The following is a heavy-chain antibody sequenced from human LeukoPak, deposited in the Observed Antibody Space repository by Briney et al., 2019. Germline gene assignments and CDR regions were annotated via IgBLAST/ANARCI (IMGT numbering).Heavy chain of an antibody. V-gene: IGHV3-73*01. J-gene: IGHJ6*02. CDR3: NRGSLTGYYYGMDV. CDR2: IRGKANSDAT. Sequence: QSGGSLRLSCAASGFTFSGSTIHWVRQASGKGLEWVGRIRGKANSDATTDAASVKGRFTISSDDSKNTAYLQMNSLKNEDTAVYYCNRGSLTGYYYGMDVWGQGTTVTVSS. CDR1: GFTFSGST.